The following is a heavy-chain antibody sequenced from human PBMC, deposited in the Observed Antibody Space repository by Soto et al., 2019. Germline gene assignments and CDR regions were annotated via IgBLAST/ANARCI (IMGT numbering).Heavy chain of an antibody. V-gene: IGHV1-2*04. CDR2: INPNSGGT. CDR1: GYTFTGYY. CDR3: ARVGAPLGYYYYYGMDV. Sequence: GASVKVSCKASGYTFTGYYMHWVRQAPGQGLEWMGWINPNSGGTNYAQKFQGWVTMTRDTSISTAYMELSRLRSDDTAVYYCARVGAPLGYYYYYGMDVWGQGTTVTVSS. J-gene: IGHJ6*02. D-gene: IGHD3-10*01.